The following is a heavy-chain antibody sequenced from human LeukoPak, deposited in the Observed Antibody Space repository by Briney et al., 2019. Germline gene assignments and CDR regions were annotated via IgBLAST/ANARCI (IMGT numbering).Heavy chain of an antibody. CDR1: GGSFSSYA. V-gene: IGHV1-2*02. CDR3: AREYYQGAFDI. J-gene: IGHJ3*02. D-gene: IGHD3-10*01. Sequence: ASVKVSCKASGGSFSSYAITWVRQAPGQGLEWMGWINPNSGGTNYAQKFQGRVTMTRDTSISTAYMELSRLRSDDTAVYYCAREYYQGAFDIWGQGTMVTVSS. CDR2: INPNSGGT.